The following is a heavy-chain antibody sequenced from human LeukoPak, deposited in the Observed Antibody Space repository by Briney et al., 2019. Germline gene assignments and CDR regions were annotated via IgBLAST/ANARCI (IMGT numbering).Heavy chain of an antibody. J-gene: IGHJ5*02. D-gene: IGHD4-17*01. Sequence: PAASVKVSCKASGGTFSSYAISWVRQAPGQGLEWMGGIIPIFGTANYAQKFQGRVTITADESTSTAYMELSSLRSEDTAVYHCARDGGYGDDRGDWFDPWGQGTLVTVSS. CDR2: IIPIFGTA. CDR3: ARDGGYGDDRGDWFDP. V-gene: IGHV1-69*01. CDR1: GGTFSSYA.